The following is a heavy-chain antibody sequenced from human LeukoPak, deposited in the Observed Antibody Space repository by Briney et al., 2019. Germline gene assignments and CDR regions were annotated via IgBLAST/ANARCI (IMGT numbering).Heavy chain of an antibody. CDR1: GGSISSSNW. J-gene: IGHJ6*02. Sequence: PSGTLSLTCAVSGGSISSSNWWSWVRQPPGKGLEWIGEIYHSGSTNYNPSLKSRVTISVDKSKNQFSLKLSSVTAADTAVYYCARDKIQWAGFLEWFPKYGMDVWGQGTTVTVSS. CDR3: ARDKIQWAGFLEWFPKYGMDV. CDR2: IYHSGST. V-gene: IGHV4-4*02. D-gene: IGHD3-3*01.